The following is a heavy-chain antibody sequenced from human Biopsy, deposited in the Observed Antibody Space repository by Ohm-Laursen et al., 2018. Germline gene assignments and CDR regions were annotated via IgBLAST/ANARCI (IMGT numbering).Heavy chain of an antibody. CDR3: ARGPHSGSHSCFDY. V-gene: IGHV1-69*01. CDR2: IIPMFGTA. J-gene: IGHJ4*02. CDR1: GGTFINYA. Sequence: SSAKVSCKASGGTFINYAISWVRQAPGQGLEWMGGIIPMFGTANYAQMFQGRVTISADESTGTSYMELSSLTTEDTAIYYCARGPHSGSHSCFDYWGRGTLVTVSS. D-gene: IGHD1-26*01.